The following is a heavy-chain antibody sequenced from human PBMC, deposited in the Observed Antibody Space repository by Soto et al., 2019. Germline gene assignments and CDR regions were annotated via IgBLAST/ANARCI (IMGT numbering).Heavy chain of an antibody. J-gene: IGHJ3*02. CDR1: GGTFSSYT. CDR3: ARSFSSASCYVSSDAFDI. Sequence: SVKVSCKASGGTFSSYTISWVRQAPGRGLEWMGRIIPILGIANYTQKFQGRVTITADKSTSTAYMELSSLRSEDTAVYYCARSFSSASCYVSSDAFDIWGQGAMVTVSS. D-gene: IGHD2-2*01. CDR2: IIPILGIA. V-gene: IGHV1-69*02.